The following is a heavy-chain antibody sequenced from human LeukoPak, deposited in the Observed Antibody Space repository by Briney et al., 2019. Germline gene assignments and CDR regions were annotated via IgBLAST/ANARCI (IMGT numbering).Heavy chain of an antibody. CDR1: GGTFSSYA. CDR2: IILIFGAA. CDR3: ARVVLRLGEFRWNYYYYMDV. Sequence: GASVKLSCKASGGTFSSYAMSWVRQAPGQGLEWMGGIILIFGAADYAQTFQGRVTIPADKSTSIAYMELSSLRSEDTAVYYCARVVLRLGEFRWNYYYYMDVWGKGTTVTVSS. J-gene: IGHJ6*03. V-gene: IGHV1-69*06. D-gene: IGHD3-16*01.